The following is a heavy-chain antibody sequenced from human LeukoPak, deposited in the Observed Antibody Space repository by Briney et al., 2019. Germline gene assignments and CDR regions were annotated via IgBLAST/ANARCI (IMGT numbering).Heavy chain of an antibody. CDR3: ARALGYCSGGSCTRGYNWFDP. CDR2: IYYGGST. CDR1: GGSISSSDYY. D-gene: IGHD2-15*01. Sequence: SSETLSLTCTVSGGSISSSDYYWGWIRQPPGKGLEWIGSIYYGGSTYYNPSLKSRVTISVDTSMNQFSLKLSFVTTADTAVYYCARALGYCSGGSCTRGYNWFDPWGQGTLVTVPS. V-gene: IGHV4-39*01. J-gene: IGHJ5*02.